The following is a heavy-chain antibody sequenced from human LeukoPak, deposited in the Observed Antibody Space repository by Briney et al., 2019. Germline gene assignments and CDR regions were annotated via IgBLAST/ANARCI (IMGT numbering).Heavy chain of an antibody. V-gene: IGHV4-39*01. D-gene: IGHD3-3*01. Sequence: SETLSLXCTVSGGSISSSAYYWGWIRQPPGKGLEWIGSMFYSGITNYNPSLKSRVTIAVDTSKNQFFLRLTSMTAADTAVYYCTRQWSNFWSDNWGQGTLVTVSS. CDR3: TRQWSNFWSDN. CDR2: MFYSGIT. CDR1: GGSISSSAYY. J-gene: IGHJ4*02.